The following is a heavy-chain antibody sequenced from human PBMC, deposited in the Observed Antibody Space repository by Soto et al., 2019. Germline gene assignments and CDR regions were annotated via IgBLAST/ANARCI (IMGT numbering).Heavy chain of an antibody. Sequence: SVKVSCKASGGTFSSYAISLVRQAPGQGLEWMGGIIPIFGTANYAQKFKSRVTITAYESTSTAYTELSSLRSEDTAVYYCARVLQSYGYKGDLVYWGQGTLVTVSS. V-gene: IGHV1-69*13. CDR3: ARVLQSYGYKGDLVY. CDR1: GGTFSSYA. J-gene: IGHJ4*02. D-gene: IGHD5-18*01. CDR2: IIPIFGTA.